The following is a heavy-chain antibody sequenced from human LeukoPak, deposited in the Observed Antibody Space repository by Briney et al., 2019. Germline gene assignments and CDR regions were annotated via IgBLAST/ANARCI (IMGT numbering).Heavy chain of an antibody. D-gene: IGHD3-3*01. Sequence: PGGSLRLSCAASGFTFSSYWMHWVRQAPGKGLVWVSRINSDGSSTGYADSVKGRFTISRDNAKNTLYLQMNSLRAEDTAVYYCARGLNGDFWSGYYTGTFGYWGQGTLATVSS. CDR2: INSDGSST. CDR1: GFTFSSYW. J-gene: IGHJ4*02. CDR3: ARGLNGDFWSGYYTGTFGY. V-gene: IGHV3-74*01.